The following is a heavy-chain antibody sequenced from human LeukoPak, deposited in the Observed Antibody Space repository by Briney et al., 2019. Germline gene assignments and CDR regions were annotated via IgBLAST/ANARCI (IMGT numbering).Heavy chain of an antibody. V-gene: IGHV3-53*01. CDR2: IYNAVT. CDR1: GFTFSSYE. J-gene: IGHJ4*02. D-gene: IGHD3-10*01. CDR3: ARLRGNTMVEY. Sequence: GGSLRLSCAASGFTFSSYEMNWVHQAPGKGLEWVSLIYNAVTYADSVKGRFTISRDDSKNTLNLQMNSLRADDTAVYYCARLRGNTMVEYWGQGTLVTVSS.